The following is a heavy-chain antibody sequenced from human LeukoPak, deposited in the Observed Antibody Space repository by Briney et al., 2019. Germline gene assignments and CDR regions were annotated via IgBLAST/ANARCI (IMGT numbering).Heavy chain of an antibody. J-gene: IGHJ4*02. CDR2: ISYDGNNK. V-gene: IGHV3-30*18. CDR3: AKYQRQWLPKGGFDY. CDR1: GFTFSSYG. D-gene: IGHD6-19*01. Sequence: PGRSLRLSCAASGFTFSSYGMHWVRHAPGKGLEWVAVISYDGNNKYYADSVKGRFTISRDNSKNTLYLQMDNLRAEDTAVYYCAKYQRQWLPKGGFDYWGQGTLVTVSS.